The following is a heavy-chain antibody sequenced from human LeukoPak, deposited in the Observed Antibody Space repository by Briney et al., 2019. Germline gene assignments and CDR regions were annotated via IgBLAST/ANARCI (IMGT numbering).Heavy chain of an antibody. D-gene: IGHD6-13*01. Sequence: PGGSLRLSCAASGFSFSSYAMSWVRQAPGKGLKWVSAISNSGGSTYHADSVKGRFTISRDNSKNTLYLQMNSLRAEDTAVYYCAKDIDSSSWYRLGYYYGMDVWGQGTTVTVSS. CDR3: AKDIDSSSWYRLGYYYGMDV. CDR2: ISNSGGST. J-gene: IGHJ6*02. V-gene: IGHV3-23*01. CDR1: GFSFSSYA.